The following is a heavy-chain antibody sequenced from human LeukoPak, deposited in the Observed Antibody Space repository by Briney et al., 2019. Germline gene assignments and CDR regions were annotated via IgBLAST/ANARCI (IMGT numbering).Heavy chain of an antibody. D-gene: IGHD3-10*01. Sequence: SVKVSCKASGGTFSSYAFTWVRQAPGQGLEWMGGIIPIFGAANYAQKFQGRVTITADESTSTAYMELSSLRSEDTAVYYCASSYYGSGSYSFFFDYWGQGTLVTVSS. J-gene: IGHJ4*02. CDR3: ASSYYGSGSYSFFFDY. CDR1: GGTFSSYA. CDR2: IIPIFGAA. V-gene: IGHV1-69*01.